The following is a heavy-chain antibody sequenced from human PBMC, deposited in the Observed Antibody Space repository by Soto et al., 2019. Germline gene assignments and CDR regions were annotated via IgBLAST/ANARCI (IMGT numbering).Heavy chain of an antibody. V-gene: IGHV3-74*01. Sequence: GGSLRLSCAASGFTFSSYWMHWVRQAPGKGLVWVSRINTDGSSTNYADSVKGRFTISRDNAKNTLSLQMTSLRAEDTAVYYCAGLYHVSWSARMDVWGQGTTVTVSS. CDR1: GFTFSSYW. CDR3: AGLYHVSWSARMDV. CDR2: INTDGSST. J-gene: IGHJ6*02. D-gene: IGHD3-10*01.